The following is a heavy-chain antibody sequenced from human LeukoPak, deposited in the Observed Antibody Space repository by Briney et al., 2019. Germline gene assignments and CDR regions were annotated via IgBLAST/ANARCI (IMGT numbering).Heavy chain of an antibody. CDR2: ISGSGGST. CDR3: AKFWLRIFLYFDY. D-gene: IGHD5-12*01. CDR1: GFTFSNYA. V-gene: IGHV3-23*01. J-gene: IGHJ4*02. Sequence: PGGSLRLSCAASGFTFSNYAMSWVRQAPGKGLEWVSAISGSGGSTYYADSVKGRFTISRDNSKNTLYLQMNSLRVEDTAVYYWAKFWLRIFLYFDYGGKETLVTVSS.